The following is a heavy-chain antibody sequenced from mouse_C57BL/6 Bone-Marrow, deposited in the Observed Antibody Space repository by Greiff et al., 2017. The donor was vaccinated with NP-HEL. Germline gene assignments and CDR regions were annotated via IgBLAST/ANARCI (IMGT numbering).Heavy chain of an antibody. CDR2: ISDGGSYT. Sequence: EVQGVESGGGLVKPGGSLKLSCAASGFTFSSYAMSWVRQTPDKRLEWVATISDGGSYTNYPDNVKGRVTISIDNAKNNPYLQMSHLKSEDTAMYYCARGGFDYWGQGTSVTVSS. CDR1: GFTFSSYA. J-gene: IGHJ4*01. CDR3: ARGGFDY. V-gene: IGHV5-4*01.